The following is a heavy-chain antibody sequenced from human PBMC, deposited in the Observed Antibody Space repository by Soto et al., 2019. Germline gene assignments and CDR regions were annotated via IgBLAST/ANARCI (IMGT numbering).Heavy chain of an antibody. V-gene: IGHV3-30-3*01. CDR1: GFTFSSYA. Sequence: QVQLVESGGGVVQPGRSLRLSCAASGFTFSSYAMNWVRQAPGKGLEWVAVISYDGSNKYYADSVKGRITISRDNSKTTLYLQMNSLRAEDTAVYYCARDRGLGSMVRGPDVHWGQGTLVTVSS. CDR3: ARDRGLGSMVRGPDVH. J-gene: IGHJ4*02. CDR2: ISYDGSNK. D-gene: IGHD3-10*01.